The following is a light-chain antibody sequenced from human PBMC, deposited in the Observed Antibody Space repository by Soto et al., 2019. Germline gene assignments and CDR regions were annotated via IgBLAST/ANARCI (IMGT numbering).Light chain of an antibody. J-gene: IGKJ1*01. Sequence: NEMTQSPSTLSASVGDRVTITCRASQSITKWLAWYQQKPGKAPKVLIYQTSSLETGLPSRFSGSGSGTEFALTISSLQAYYFATYYCLQYDSDPRKFGQVTKVDIK. V-gene: IGKV1-5*03. CDR1: QSITKW. CDR2: QTS. CDR3: LQYDSDPRK.